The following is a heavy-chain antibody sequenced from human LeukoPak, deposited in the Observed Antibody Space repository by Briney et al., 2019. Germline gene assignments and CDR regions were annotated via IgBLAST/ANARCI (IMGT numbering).Heavy chain of an antibody. CDR2: IKQDGSEK. V-gene: IGHV3-7*01. D-gene: IGHD2-2*01. CDR1: GFTFSSYW. J-gene: IGHJ6*03. Sequence: PGGSLRLSCAASGFTFSSYWMSWVRQARGKGLEWVANIKQDGSEKYYVDSVKGRFTISRDNAKNSLYLQMNSLRAEDTAVYYCARDRYCSSTSCYPDYYYYYMDVWGKGTTVTVSS. CDR3: ARDRYCSSTSCYPDYYYYYMDV.